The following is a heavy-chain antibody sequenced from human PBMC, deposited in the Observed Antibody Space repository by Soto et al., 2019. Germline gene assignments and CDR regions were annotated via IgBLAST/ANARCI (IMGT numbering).Heavy chain of an antibody. Sequence: QVQLEQSGAEVKKPGSSVKVSCKASGGSFSNAAISWVRQAPGQGLEWMGGIMPIFRTPDYAQKFQVRVTITADQSTSTAYMELSGLRADDTAIYYCERDKDRLQLGGNYYSILDVWGQGTTVTVSS. D-gene: IGHD5-12*01. J-gene: IGHJ6*02. CDR1: GGSFSNAA. V-gene: IGHV1-69*12. CDR2: IMPIFRTP. CDR3: ERDKDRLQLGGNYYSILDV.